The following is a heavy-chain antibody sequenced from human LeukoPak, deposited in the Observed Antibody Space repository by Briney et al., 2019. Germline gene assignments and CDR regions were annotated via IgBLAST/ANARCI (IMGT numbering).Heavy chain of an antibody. V-gene: IGHV4-39*02. CDR3: TRDMGNWVIDY. Sequence: SETLSLTCSVSGDSLSRSGYYWGWIRQPPGQGLEWLLTIDYSGNTYYNPSLRSRVTISIDTSKNHFSLKVNSVTAADTAVYYCTRDMGNWVIDYWGQGTLVTVSS. J-gene: IGHJ4*02. CDR2: IDYSGNT. CDR1: GDSLSRSGYY. D-gene: IGHD7-27*01.